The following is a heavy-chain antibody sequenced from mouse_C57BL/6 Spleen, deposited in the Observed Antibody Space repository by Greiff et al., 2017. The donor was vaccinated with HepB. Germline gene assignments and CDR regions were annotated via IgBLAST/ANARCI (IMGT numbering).Heavy chain of an antibody. D-gene: IGHD1-1*01. V-gene: IGHV1-69*01. Sequence: LVESGAELVMPGASVKLSCKASGYTFTSYWMHWVKQRPGQGLEWIGEIDPSDSYTNYNQKFKGKSTLTVDKSSSTAYMQLSSLTSEDSAVYYCARYGGSSDYYAMDYWGQGTSVTVSS. CDR1: GYTFTSYW. J-gene: IGHJ4*01. CDR3: ARYGGSSDYYAMDY. CDR2: IDPSDSYT.